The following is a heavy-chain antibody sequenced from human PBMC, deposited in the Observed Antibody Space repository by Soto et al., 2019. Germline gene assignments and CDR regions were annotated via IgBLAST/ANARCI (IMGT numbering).Heavy chain of an antibody. CDR3: ASFYSANHDY. D-gene: IGHD5-18*01. CDR2: IDPSDSYT. J-gene: IGHJ4*02. CDR1: GYSFTSYW. V-gene: IGHV5-10-1*01. Sequence: PGESLKISCKGSGYSFTSYWISWVRQMPGKGLEWMGRIDPSDSYTNYSPSFQGHVTISADKSISTAYLQWSSLKASDTAMYYCASFYSANHDYWGQGTLVTVSS.